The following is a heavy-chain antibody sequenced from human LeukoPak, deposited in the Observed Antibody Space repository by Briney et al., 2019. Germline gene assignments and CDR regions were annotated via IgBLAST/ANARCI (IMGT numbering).Heavy chain of an antibody. CDR3: ARVGTWAVAAASYFDY. V-gene: IGHV4-59*01. Sequence: SETLSLTCTVSGVSISSYYWSWIRQPPGKGLEWIGYIFYSGSTNYNPSLKSRVTISVDTSKNQFSLKLSSVTAADTAVYYCARVGTWAVAAASYFDYWGQGTLVTVSS. CDR2: IFYSGST. CDR1: GVSISSYY. D-gene: IGHD6-19*01. J-gene: IGHJ4*02.